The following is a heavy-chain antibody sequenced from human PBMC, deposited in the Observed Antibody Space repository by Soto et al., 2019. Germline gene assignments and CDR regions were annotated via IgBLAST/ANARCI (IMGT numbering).Heavy chain of an antibody. J-gene: IGHJ4*02. CDR1: GYRFSGYG. D-gene: IGHD1-26*01. CDR3: ARGSGGRYDY. Sequence: QVQLVQSGPEVKEPGASVKVTCKASGYRFSGYGVSWLRQAPGQGLEWIGWINGYNGNTKHAQKFRDRVTMTSDTFTNTASRELRSLSSDDTAVYFCARGSGGRYDYWGQGSLIRVSS. CDR2: INGYNGNT. V-gene: IGHV1-18*01.